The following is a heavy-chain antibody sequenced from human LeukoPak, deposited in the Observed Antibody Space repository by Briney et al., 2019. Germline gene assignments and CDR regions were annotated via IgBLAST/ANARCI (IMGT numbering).Heavy chain of an antibody. CDR1: GFTLTNIW. CDR2: IHPEGNEK. J-gene: IGHJ4*02. Sequence: PGGSLRLSCAVSGFTLTNIWMSWVRQAPGRGREWVANIHPEGNEKYHAESVKARFTIPRDNTKKLLFLQMNGLRVEDTAVYYCARGDAFSGDHWGQGTLVTVSS. V-gene: IGHV3-7*04. CDR3: ARGDAFSGDH.